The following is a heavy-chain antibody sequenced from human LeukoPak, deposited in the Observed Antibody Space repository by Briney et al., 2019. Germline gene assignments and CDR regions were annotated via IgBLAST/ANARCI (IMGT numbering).Heavy chain of an antibody. V-gene: IGHV1-8*01. CDR1: GYTFSSYD. CDR3: ARRSDHYDSSAYLY. J-gene: IGHJ4*02. Sequence: GASVKVSCKTSGYTFSSYDIIWVRQATGQGLEWMGWMNPNSLNTGYAQKFQGRVTMTTSTSTSTVYMELSSLRPEDTAVYFCARRSDHYDSSAYLYWGQGTLVTVSS. D-gene: IGHD3-22*01. CDR2: MNPNSLNT.